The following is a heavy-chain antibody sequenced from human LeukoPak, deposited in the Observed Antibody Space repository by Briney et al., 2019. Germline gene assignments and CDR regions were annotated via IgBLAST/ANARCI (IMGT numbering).Heavy chain of an antibody. J-gene: IGHJ5*02. CDR3: ARAVVPAAMMESWFDP. V-gene: IGHV4-59*01. Sequence: SETLSLTCTVSGGSISSYYWSGIRQTPGKGLEWGGYIYYSGSTNYKPSLQSLVTISVDTSKNQFSLKLSSVTAADTAVYYCARAVVPAAMMESWFDPWGQGTLVTVSS. CDR2: IYYSGST. CDR1: GGSISSYY. D-gene: IGHD2-2*01.